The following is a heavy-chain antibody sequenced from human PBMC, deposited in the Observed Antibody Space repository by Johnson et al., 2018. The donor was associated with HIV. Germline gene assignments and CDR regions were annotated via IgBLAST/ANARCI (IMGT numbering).Heavy chain of an antibody. CDR1: GFTFDDYA. V-gene: IGHV3-9*01. D-gene: IGHD3-9*01. J-gene: IGHJ3*02. CDR2: ISWNSGSI. CDR3: ANALIFDAFDI. Sequence: VQLVESGGGLVQPGRSLRLSCAASGFTFDDYAMHWVRQAPGKGLEWVSGISWNSGSIGYADSVKGRFTISRDNSKNTLYLQMSSLRAEDTAVYYCANALIFDAFDIWGQGTMVTVSS.